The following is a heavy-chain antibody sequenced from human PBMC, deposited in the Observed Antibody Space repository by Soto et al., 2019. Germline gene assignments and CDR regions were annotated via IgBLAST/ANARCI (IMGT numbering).Heavy chain of an antibody. D-gene: IGHD6-19*01. Sequence: GGSLRLSCAAAGCTFSSYGMSWVRPAPGKGLEWVSVITHDGSNTYYADSVKGRFTISRDNSKNTLYLQMNSLRAEDTAVYYCAKDLGIAVAGPIDYWGQGTLVTVSS. CDR2: ITHDGSNT. V-gene: IGHV3-30*18. J-gene: IGHJ4*02. CDR3: AKDLGIAVAGPIDY. CDR1: GCTFSSYG.